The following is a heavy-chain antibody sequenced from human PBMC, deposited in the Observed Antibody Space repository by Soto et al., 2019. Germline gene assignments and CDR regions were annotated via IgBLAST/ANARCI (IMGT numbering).Heavy chain of an antibody. J-gene: IGHJ4*02. D-gene: IGHD2-15*01. Sequence: PGGSLGLACAASGFTFSSYSMNWVRQAPGKGLEWVSSISSSSSYIYYADSVKGRFTISRDNAKNSLYLQMNSLRAEDTAVYYCARDLHSGGSCYDYWGQGTLVTVSS. V-gene: IGHV3-21*01. CDR3: ARDLHSGGSCYDY. CDR2: ISSSSSYI. CDR1: GFTFSSYS.